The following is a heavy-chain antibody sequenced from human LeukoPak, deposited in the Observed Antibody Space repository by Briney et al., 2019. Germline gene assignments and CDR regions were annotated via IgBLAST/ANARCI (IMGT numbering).Heavy chain of an antibody. Sequence: SETLSLTCAVYGGSFSGYYWSWIRQPPGKGLEWIGEINHSGSTNYNPSLKSRVTISVDTSKNQFSLKLSSVTAANTAVYYCARTLYVWGSYRSTDYYYYYMDVWGKGTTVTVSS. CDR3: ARTLYVWGSYRSTDYYYYYMDV. J-gene: IGHJ6*03. V-gene: IGHV4-34*01. D-gene: IGHD3-16*02. CDR2: INHSGST. CDR1: GGSFSGYY.